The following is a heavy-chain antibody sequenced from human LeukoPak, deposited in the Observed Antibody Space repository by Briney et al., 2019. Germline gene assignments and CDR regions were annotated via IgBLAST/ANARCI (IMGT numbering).Heavy chain of an antibody. D-gene: IGHD2-15*01. CDR3: AKDRRGAATPQPVGY. CDR1: GFTVSSNY. CDR2: ISGSGGST. Sequence: PGGSLRLSCAASGFTVSSNYMSLVRQAPGKGLEWVSIISGSGGSTCYADSVKGRFTISRDNSKNTLYLQMNSLRAEDTAVYYCAKDRRGAATPQPVGYWGQGTLVAVSS. J-gene: IGHJ4*02. V-gene: IGHV3-23*01.